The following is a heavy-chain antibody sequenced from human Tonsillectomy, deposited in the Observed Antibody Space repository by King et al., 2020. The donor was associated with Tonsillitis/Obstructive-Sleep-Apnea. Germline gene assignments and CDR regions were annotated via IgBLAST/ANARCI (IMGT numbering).Heavy chain of an antibody. Sequence: VQLVESGGGLVQPGGSLRLSCAASGFTFSGYAMTWVRQAPGKGLEWVSSISGNGDTTFYADSVKGRFTISRDNSKNTLYLQMNSLRAEDTAVYYCAKDPPRGGGTGGRAFEIWGQGTMVTVSS. CDR3: AKDPPRGGGTGGRAFEI. CDR2: ISGNGDTT. V-gene: IGHV3-23*04. D-gene: IGHD1-26*01. CDR1: GFTFSGYA. J-gene: IGHJ3*02.